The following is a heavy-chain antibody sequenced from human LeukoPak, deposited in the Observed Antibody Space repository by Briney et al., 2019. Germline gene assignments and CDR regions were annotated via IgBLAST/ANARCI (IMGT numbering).Heavy chain of an antibody. J-gene: IGHJ4*02. D-gene: IGHD3-22*01. CDR3: ARGYSSGYPN. Sequence: SETLSLTCAVYGGSFSGYYWSWIRQPPGKGLEWIGEINHSGSTNYNPSLKSRVTISVDTSKNQFSLKLSSVTAADTAVYYCARGYSSGYPNWGQGTLVTVSS. CDR1: GGSFSGYY. CDR2: INHSGST. V-gene: IGHV4-34*01.